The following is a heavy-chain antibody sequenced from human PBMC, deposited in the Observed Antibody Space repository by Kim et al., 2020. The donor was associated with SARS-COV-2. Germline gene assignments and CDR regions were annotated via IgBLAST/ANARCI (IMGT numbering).Heavy chain of an antibody. Sequence: EGGSTTSADSVTSRFTISRDHARNTVFLEMSSLRAEDTAVYYCMRDYDFWGQGTLVTVSS. CDR2: EGGST. V-gene: IGHV3-74*01. CDR3: MRDYDF. J-gene: IGHJ4*02.